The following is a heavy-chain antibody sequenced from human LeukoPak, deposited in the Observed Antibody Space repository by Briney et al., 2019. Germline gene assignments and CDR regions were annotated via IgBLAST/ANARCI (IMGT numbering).Heavy chain of an antibody. Sequence: GASVKVSCKASGYTFTGYYMHWVRQAPGQGLEWMGWINPNSGGANYAQKFQGRVTMTRDTSISTAYMELSRLRSDDTAVYCCARDGASMVRETPDSFTYSMDVWGKGTTVTTSS. CDR1: GYTFTGYY. D-gene: IGHD3-10*01. CDR2: INPNSGGA. J-gene: IGHJ6*03. CDR3: ARDGASMVRETPDSFTYSMDV. V-gene: IGHV1-2*02.